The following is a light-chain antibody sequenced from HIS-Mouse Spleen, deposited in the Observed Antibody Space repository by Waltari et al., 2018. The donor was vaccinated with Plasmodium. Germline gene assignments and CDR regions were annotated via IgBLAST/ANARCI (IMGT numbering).Light chain of an antibody. Sequence: SYELTPPPSVSVSPGQTASITCSGDKLGDTYACWYQQKPGPSPVLVIYQDSKRPSGIPECCSGSNAGKTAALTISGTQAMDEADYYCEAWDSSTVVFGGGTKLTVL. V-gene: IGLV3-1*01. CDR2: QDS. J-gene: IGLJ2*01. CDR3: EAWDSSTVV. CDR1: KLGDTY.